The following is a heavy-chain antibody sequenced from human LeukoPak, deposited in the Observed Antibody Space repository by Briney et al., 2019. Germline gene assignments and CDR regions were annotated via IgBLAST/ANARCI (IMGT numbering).Heavy chain of an antibody. CDR3: ARDSLPSYYDFWSGYLGWFDP. V-gene: IGHV3-48*04. CDR2: ISSSGSTI. J-gene: IGHJ5*02. Sequence: PGGSLRLSCAASGFTFSSYGMHWIRQAPGKGLEWVSYISSSGSTIYYADSVKGRSTISRDNAKNSLYLQMNSLRAEDTAVYYCARDSLPSYYDFWSGYLGWFDPWGQGTLVTVSS. D-gene: IGHD3-3*01. CDR1: GFTFSSYG.